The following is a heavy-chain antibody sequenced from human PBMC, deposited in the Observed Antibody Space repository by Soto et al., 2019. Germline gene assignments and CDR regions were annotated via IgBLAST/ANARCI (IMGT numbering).Heavy chain of an antibody. V-gene: IGHV1-3*01. CDR2: INAGNGNT. CDR3: ASEYCGGDCYSAARYGMDV. J-gene: IGHJ6*02. D-gene: IGHD2-21*02. Sequence: AASVKVSCKASGGTFSSYAMHWVRQAPGQRLEWMGWINAGNGNTKYSQKFQGRVTITRDTSASTAYMELSSLRSEDTAVYYCASEYCGGDCYSAARYGMDVWGQGTTVTVSS. CDR1: GGTFSSYA.